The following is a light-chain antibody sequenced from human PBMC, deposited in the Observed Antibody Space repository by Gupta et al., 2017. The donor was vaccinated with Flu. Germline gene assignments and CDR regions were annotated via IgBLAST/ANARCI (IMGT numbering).Light chain of an antibody. CDR1: QSVGSN. CDR3: QQDGNRPVT. J-gene: IGKJ2*01. Sequence: EIVMTQSPATLSVSPGERATLSCRASQSVGSNLAWYHQKPGQASRLLIYGASTRATGIPARFSGSGSGTEFTLTISSLQSEDFALYYCQQDGNRPVTFGQGTKLEIK. V-gene: IGKV3-15*01. CDR2: GAS.